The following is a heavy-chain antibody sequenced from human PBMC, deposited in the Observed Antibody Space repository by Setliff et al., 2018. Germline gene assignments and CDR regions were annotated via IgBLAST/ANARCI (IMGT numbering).Heavy chain of an antibody. CDR2: VYNTGTT. CDR1: GDSISSTSYQ. CDR3: ARDVWGAGTGWFDP. Sequence: SETLSLTCTVSGDSISSTSYQWGWVRQPPGKGLEWIGRVYNTGTTNYNPSPKSRVTISISADTSNKSFSLNLFSVTAADTAVYYCARDVWGAGTGWFDPWGLGILVTVSS. V-gene: IGHV4-39*02. D-gene: IGHD1-1*01. J-gene: IGHJ5*02.